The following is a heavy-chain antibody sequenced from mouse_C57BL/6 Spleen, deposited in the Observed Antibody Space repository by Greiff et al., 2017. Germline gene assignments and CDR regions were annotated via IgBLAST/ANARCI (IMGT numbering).Heavy chain of an antibody. CDR1: GYTFTSYW. CDR2: IDPSDSET. J-gene: IGHJ2*01. V-gene: IGHV1-52*01. D-gene: IGHD1-1*01. Sequence: QVQLQQPGAELVRPGSSVKLSCKASGYTFTSYWMHWVKQRPIQGLEWIGNIDPSDSETHYNQKFKDKATLTVDKSSSTAYMQLSILTSEDSAVYYCAREGVYYGSSYGFDYWGQGTTLTVSS. CDR3: AREGVYYGSSYGFDY.